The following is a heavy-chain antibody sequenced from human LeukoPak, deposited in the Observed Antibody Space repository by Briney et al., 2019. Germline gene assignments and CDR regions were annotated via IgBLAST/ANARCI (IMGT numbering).Heavy chain of an antibody. CDR2: ISYDGSNK. V-gene: IGHV3-30*04. D-gene: IGHD6-19*01. J-gene: IGHJ4*02. CDR1: GFTFSSYA. Sequence: GGSLRLSCAASGFTFSSYAMHWVRQAPGKGLEWVAVISYDGSNKYYADSVKGRFTISRDNSKNTLYLQMNSLRAEDTAVYYCAKDQSSGWYPTFDYWGQGTLVTVSS. CDR3: AKDQSSGWYPTFDY.